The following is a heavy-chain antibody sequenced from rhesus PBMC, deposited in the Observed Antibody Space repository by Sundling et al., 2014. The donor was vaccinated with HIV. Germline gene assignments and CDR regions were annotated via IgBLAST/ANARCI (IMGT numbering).Heavy chain of an antibody. CDR1: GFTFSGNG. D-gene: IGHD4-29*01. J-gene: IGHJ4*01. CDR2: ISYDGSKK. V-gene: IGHV3-54*02. CDR3: ARDSDYGSSHFFFGYFDY. Sequence: EVQLVESGGGLVQPGGSLRLSCAASGFTFSGNGMHWVRQAPGKGLEWVAVISYDGSKKYYADSVKDRFTVSRDNSKNMLYLQMNNLKLDDTAVYYCARDSDYGSSHFFFGYFDYWGQGVLVTVSS.